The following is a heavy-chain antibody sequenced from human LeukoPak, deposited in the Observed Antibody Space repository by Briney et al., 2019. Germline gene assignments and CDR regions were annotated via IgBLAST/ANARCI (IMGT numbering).Heavy chain of an antibody. CDR3: SKVYVYFFDH. Sequence: GGSLRLSCEASGFTLRSHEMNWVRQAPGKGPEWISYISSSGSSTQYADSVKGRFTISRDNAKNSLYLQMNSLRVEDTAVYSCSKVYVYFFDHWGQGTPVTVSS. CDR2: ISSSGSST. J-gene: IGHJ4*02. CDR1: GFTLRSHE. V-gene: IGHV3-48*03. D-gene: IGHD3-16*01.